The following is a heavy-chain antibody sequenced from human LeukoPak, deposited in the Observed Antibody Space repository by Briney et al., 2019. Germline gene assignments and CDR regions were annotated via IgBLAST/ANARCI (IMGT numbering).Heavy chain of an antibody. Sequence: GGSLRLSCAASGFTFSTYDFHWVRQPTGKGLEWVSATGTAGDTWYSGSVKGRFTISRENAKSSMYLQMNSLRVGDTAVYYCARQNRNVFDYWGQGTLVTVSS. CDR3: ARQNRNVFDY. D-gene: IGHD2/OR15-2a*01. J-gene: IGHJ4*02. V-gene: IGHV3-13*01. CDR1: GFTFSTYD. CDR2: TGTAGDT.